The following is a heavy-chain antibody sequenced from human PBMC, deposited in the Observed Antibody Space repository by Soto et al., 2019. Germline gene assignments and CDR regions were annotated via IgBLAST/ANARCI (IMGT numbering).Heavy chain of an antibody. CDR2: ITNNGAGT. J-gene: IGHJ4*02. Sequence: GGSLRLSCAASGFTVSSYSMSWVRQAPGEGLEWVSSITNNGAGTYYADSVKGRFTISRDNSQNTLYLQMNSLRAEDTAIFFCGDWPSGSYYEFRGQGTLVTVSS. D-gene: IGHD3-10*01. CDR1: GFTVSSYS. V-gene: IGHV3-23*01. CDR3: GDWPSGSYYEF.